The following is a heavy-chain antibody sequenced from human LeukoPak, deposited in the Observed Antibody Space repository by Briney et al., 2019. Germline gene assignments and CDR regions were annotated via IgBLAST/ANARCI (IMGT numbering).Heavy chain of an antibody. CDR3: ARGYCSGGSCYFDY. Sequence: SETLSLTCTVSGGSISSYYWSWIRQPPGKGLEWIGYIYYSGSTNYNPSLKSRVTISVDTSKNQFSLKLSSVTAADTAVYYCARGYCSGGSCYFDYWGQGTLVTVSS. D-gene: IGHD2-15*01. V-gene: IGHV4-59*01. CDR2: IYYSGST. J-gene: IGHJ4*02. CDR1: GGSISSYY.